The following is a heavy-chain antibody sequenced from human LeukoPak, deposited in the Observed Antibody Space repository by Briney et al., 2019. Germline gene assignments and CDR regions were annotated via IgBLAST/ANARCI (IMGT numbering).Heavy chain of an antibody. CDR3: ARQIGVSIDY. Sequence: GGSLRLSCAASRFTFRNFDMHWVRQAPGKGLEWVTFIRFDGSNEYYADSVRGRFTISRDNSKNTLYLQMSSLRPEDTAVYYCARQIGVSIDYWGQGTLATVSS. J-gene: IGHJ4*02. D-gene: IGHD5/OR15-5a*01. CDR1: RFTFRNFD. V-gene: IGHV3-30*02. CDR2: IRFDGSNE.